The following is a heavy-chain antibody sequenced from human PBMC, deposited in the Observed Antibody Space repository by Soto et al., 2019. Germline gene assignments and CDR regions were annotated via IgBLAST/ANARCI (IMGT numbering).Heavy chain of an antibody. CDR3: VMTYYYDSSGYLLDPVVKTFDY. Sequence: GGSLRLSCAASGFTFSSYAMSWVRQAPGKGLEWVSAISGSGGSTYYADSVKGRFTISRDNSKNTLYLQMNSLRAEDTAVYYCVMTYYYDSSGYLLDPVVKTFDYWGQGTLVTVSS. CDR1: GFTFSSYA. CDR2: ISGSGGST. V-gene: IGHV3-23*01. J-gene: IGHJ4*02. D-gene: IGHD3-22*01.